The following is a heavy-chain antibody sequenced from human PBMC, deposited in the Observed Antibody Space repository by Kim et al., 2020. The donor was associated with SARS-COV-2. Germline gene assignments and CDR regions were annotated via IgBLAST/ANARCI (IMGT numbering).Heavy chain of an antibody. D-gene: IGHD6-13*01. CDR1: GGSISSYY. CDR2: IYYSGST. CDR3: ARDTPAAAHQPPWGYYYYGMDV. J-gene: IGHJ6*02. Sequence: SETLSLTCTVSGGSISSYYWSWIRQPPGKGLEWIGYIYYSGSTNYNPSLKSRVTISVDTSKNQFSLKLSSVTAADTAVYYCARDTPAAAHQPPWGYYYYGMDVWGQGTTVTVSS. V-gene: IGHV4-59*13.